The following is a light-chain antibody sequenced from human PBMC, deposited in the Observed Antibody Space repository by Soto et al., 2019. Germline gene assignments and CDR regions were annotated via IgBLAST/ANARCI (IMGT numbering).Light chain of an antibody. CDR2: EVN. J-gene: IGLJ1*01. CDR3: CSSGGSPTYV. Sequence: VLTQRASVSGSPGQSITISCTGTSSNVGSYKLVSWYQQHPGKAPKLMIFEVNKRPSGVSNRFSGSKSGNTASLTISGLKVEDEADYYCCSSGGSPTYVFGTGTKVTVL. CDR1: SSNVGSYKL. V-gene: IGLV2-23*02.